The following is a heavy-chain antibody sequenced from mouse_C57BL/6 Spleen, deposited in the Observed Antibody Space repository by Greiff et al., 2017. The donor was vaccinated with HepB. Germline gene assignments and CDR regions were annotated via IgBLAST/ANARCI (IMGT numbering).Heavy chain of an antibody. CDR3: ARGEDYGSSYYFDY. Sequence: EVKLQESGPELVKPGASVKISCKASGYSFTDYNMNWVKQSNGKSLEWIGVINPNYGTTSYNQKFKGKATLTVDQSSSTAYMQLNSLTSEDSAVYYWARGEDYGSSYYFDYWGQGTTLTVSS. D-gene: IGHD1-1*01. CDR2: INPNYGTT. J-gene: IGHJ2*01. V-gene: IGHV1-39*01. CDR1: GYSFTDYN.